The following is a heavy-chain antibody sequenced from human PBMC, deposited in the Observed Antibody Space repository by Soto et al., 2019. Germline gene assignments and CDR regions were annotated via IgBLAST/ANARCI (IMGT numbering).Heavy chain of an antibody. CDR3: AKYYDSSGYYSNFGY. V-gene: IGHV3-23*01. CDR1: GFTFSSYA. D-gene: IGHD3-22*01. Sequence: GGSLRLSCAASGFTFSSYAMSWVRQAPGKGLEWVSAISGSGGSTYYADSVKGRFTISRDNSKNTLYLQMNSLRVEDTAVYYCAKYYDSSGYYSNFGYWGQGTLVTVSS. CDR2: ISGSGGST. J-gene: IGHJ4*02.